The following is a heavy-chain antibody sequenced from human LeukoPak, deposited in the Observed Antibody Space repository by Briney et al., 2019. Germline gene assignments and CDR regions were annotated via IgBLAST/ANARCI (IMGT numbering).Heavy chain of an antibody. CDR1: GGSISRSFYY. J-gene: IGHJ3*02. V-gene: IGHV4-39*01. Sequence: SVTLSLTCTVSGGSISRSFYYWGSIRQSPGKGLEWIWSIYYSDSGKMYYNPSLKSRVTMSADTSKNQFSLRVSSVTAADTAVYYCARRPPALGAFNIWGQGTMVSVSS. CDR2: IYYSDSGKM. CDR3: ARRPPALGAFNI.